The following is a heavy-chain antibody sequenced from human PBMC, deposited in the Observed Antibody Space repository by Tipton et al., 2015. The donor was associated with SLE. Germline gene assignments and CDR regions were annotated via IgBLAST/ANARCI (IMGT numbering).Heavy chain of an antibody. D-gene: IGHD2-8*01. Sequence: LRLSCAVYGGSFSGYYWSWIRQPPGKGLEWIGEINHSGSTNYNPSLKSRVTISVGTSKNQFSLKLSSVTAADTAVHYCARGSNGNFDLWGRGTLVTVSS. J-gene: IGHJ2*01. CDR2: INHSGST. CDR1: GGSFSGYY. CDR3: ARGSNGNFDL. V-gene: IGHV4-34*01.